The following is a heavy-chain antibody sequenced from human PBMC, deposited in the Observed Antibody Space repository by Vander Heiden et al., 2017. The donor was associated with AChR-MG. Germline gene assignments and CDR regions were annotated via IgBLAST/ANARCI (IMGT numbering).Heavy chain of an antibody. J-gene: IGHJ6*02. V-gene: IGHV3-21*01. CDR3: ARDGMGPFGTKYYYYYGMDV. D-gene: IGHD3-10*01. CDR1: GFTFSSYS. CDR2: ISSSSSYI. Sequence: EVQLVESGGGMVKPGGSLRLPCAASGFTFSSYSMNWVRQAPGKGLEWVSSISSSSSYIYYADSVKGRFTISRDNAKNSLYLQMNSLRAEDTAVYYCARDGMGPFGTKYYYYYGMDVWGQGTTVTVSS.